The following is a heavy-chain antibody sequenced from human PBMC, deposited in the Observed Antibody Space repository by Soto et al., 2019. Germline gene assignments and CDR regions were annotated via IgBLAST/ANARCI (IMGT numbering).Heavy chain of an antibody. J-gene: IGHJ6*03. Sequence: SQTLSITCAISGDSVSSNIAAWNWIRQSPSRGLEWLGRTYYRSRWYNDYAVSVKSRITINPDTSKNQFSLHLNSVTPEDTAAYYCAGTTSLQWYYMDVWGKGTTVTVSS. CDR2: TYYRSRWYN. D-gene: IGHD1-7*01. CDR3: AGTTSLQWYYMDV. CDR1: GDSVSSNIAA. V-gene: IGHV6-1*01.